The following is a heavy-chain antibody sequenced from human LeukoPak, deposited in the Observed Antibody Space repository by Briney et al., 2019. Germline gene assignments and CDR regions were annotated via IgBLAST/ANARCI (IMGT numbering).Heavy chain of an antibody. V-gene: IGHV3-9*01. Sequence: PGGSLRLSCAASGFTFDDYAMHWVRQAPGKGLQWVSGISWNSGSIGYADSVKGRFTISRDNAKNSLYLQMNSLRAEDTALYYCAKDSTGGIAVAPNFDPWGQGTLVTVSS. CDR1: GFTFDDYA. CDR2: ISWNSGSI. J-gene: IGHJ5*02. D-gene: IGHD6-19*01. CDR3: AKDSTGGIAVAPNFDP.